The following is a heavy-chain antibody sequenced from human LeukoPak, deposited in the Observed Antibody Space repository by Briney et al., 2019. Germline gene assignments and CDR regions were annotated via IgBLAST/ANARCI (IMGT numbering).Heavy chain of an antibody. V-gene: IGHV1-18*01. CDR2: ISAYNGNT. CDR3: ASSRVDCSGGSCYYFDN. D-gene: IGHD2-15*01. CDR1: GYTFTSYG. J-gene: IGHJ4*02. Sequence: ASVKVSCKASGYTFTSYGISGLRRAPGQGLEWMGWISAYNGNTNYAQKLQGRVTMTTDTSTSTAYMELRSLRSDDTAVYYCASSRVDCSGGSCYYFDNWGQGTLVTVSS.